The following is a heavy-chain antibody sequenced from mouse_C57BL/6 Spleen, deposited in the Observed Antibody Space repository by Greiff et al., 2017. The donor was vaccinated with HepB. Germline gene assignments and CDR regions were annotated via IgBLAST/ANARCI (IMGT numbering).Heavy chain of an antibody. D-gene: IGHD1-1*01. CDR2: INPSTGGT. CDR3: ARPSYYGSSYDAMDY. Sequence: EVQLRQSGPELVKPGASVKISCKASGYSFTGYYMNWVKQSPEKSLEWIGEINPSTGGTTYNQKFKAKATLTVDKSSSTAYMQLKSLTSEDSAVYYGARPSYYGSSYDAMDYWGQGTSVTVSS. V-gene: IGHV1-42*01. J-gene: IGHJ4*01. CDR1: GYSFTGYY.